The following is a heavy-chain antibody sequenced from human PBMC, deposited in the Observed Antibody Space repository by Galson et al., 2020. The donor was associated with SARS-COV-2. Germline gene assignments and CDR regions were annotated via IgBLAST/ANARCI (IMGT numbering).Heavy chain of an antibody. CDR1: GFSLSSRGMC. J-gene: IGHJ3*02. Sequence: ESGHTLVKPTQTLTLTCSFSGFSLSSRGMCVSWIRQSPGKALEWLARVDGDDKKYYNTSLKTRLTISKDTSKNQVVLTMTNMDPVDTATYYGARIVSRVVADTGRRGAFDIWGQGTMVAVSS. CDR3: ARIVSRVVADTGRRGAFDI. D-gene: IGHD3-22*01. V-gene: IGHV2-70*11. CDR2: VDGDDKK.